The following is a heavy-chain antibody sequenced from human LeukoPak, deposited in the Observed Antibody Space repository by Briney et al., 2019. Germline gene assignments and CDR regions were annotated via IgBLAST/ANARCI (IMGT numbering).Heavy chain of an antibody. CDR2: IYYSGST. Sequence: SETLSLTCAVSGGSINSSSYYWGWIRQPPGKGLEWIGSIYYSGSTYYNPSLKSRVTISVDTSKNQFSLKLSSVTAADTAVYYCARLTGYDFWSGPFDYWGQGTLVTVSS. CDR1: GGSINSSSYY. J-gene: IGHJ4*02. D-gene: IGHD3-3*01. V-gene: IGHV4-39*01. CDR3: ARLTGYDFWSGPFDY.